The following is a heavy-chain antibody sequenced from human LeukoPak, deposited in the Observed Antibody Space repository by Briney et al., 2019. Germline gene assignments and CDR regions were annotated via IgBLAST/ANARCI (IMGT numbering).Heavy chain of an antibody. CDR1: GFTFSSYA. CDR3: AKPAYCGGDCSTFYFDY. J-gene: IGHJ4*02. CDR2: ISGSGGNT. D-gene: IGHD2-21*02. V-gene: IGHV3-23*01. Sequence: GGSLRLSCAASGFTFSSYAMSWVRQAPGKGLEWVSGISGSGGNTYCADSVKGRFTISRDNSKNTLYLQMNSLRAEDTAVYYCAKPAYCGGDCSTFYFDYWGQGALVTVSS.